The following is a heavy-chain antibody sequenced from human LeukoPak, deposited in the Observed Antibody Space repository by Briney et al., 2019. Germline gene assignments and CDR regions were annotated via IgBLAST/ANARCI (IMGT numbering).Heavy chain of an antibody. D-gene: IGHD3-22*01. CDR2: IKYDGSEK. CDR1: GFTLSSYW. V-gene: IGHV3-7*01. CDR3: ARERYYYDSSGVNWFDP. Sequence: GGSLRLSCAASGFTLSSYWMSWVRQAPGKGLEWVANIKYDGSEKNYVDSVKGRFAISRDNARNSLYLQMNSLRAEDTAVYYCARERYYYDSSGVNWFDPWGQGTLVTVSS. J-gene: IGHJ5*02.